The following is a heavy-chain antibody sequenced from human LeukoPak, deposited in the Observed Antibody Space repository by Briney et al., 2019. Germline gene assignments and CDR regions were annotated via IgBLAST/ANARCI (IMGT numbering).Heavy chain of an antibody. CDR2: ISYAGNNE. J-gene: IGHJ4*02. Sequence: GGSLRLSCAASGFTFSSYAMHWVRQAPGKGLERVAVISYAGNNEFYADSLKGRFTISRDTSKNTLNLQMNSLRAEDTAVYYCAREVGATDYWGQGTLVTVSS. CDR3: AREVGATDY. D-gene: IGHD1-26*01. CDR1: GFTFSSYA. V-gene: IGHV3-30-3*01.